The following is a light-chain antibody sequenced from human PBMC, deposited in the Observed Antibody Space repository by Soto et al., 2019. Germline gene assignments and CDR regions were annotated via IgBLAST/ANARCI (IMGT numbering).Light chain of an antibody. CDR3: QQYKSWPIT. Sequence: MTQSPSTLSASVGDRVTITCRASQSISSWLAWYQQKPGQAPRLLIYGPSTRATGIPARFSGSGSGTEFTLTISGLQSEDFAIYFCQQYKSWPITFGQGTRLEIK. V-gene: IGKV3-15*01. J-gene: IGKJ5*01. CDR1: QSISSW. CDR2: GPS.